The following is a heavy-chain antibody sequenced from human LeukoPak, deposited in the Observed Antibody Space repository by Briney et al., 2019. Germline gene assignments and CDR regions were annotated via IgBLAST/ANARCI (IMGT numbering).Heavy chain of an antibody. CDR3: ARDRGGYTYSHDY. Sequence: SETLSLTCAVYGGSFSGYYWSWIRQPPGKGLEWIGEIIHSGSTNYNPSLKSRVTISVDTSKNQFSLKLNFVTAADTAVYYCARDRGGYTYSHDYWGQGTLVTVSS. CDR2: IIHSGST. V-gene: IGHV4-34*12. CDR1: GGSFSGYY. D-gene: IGHD5-18*01. J-gene: IGHJ4*02.